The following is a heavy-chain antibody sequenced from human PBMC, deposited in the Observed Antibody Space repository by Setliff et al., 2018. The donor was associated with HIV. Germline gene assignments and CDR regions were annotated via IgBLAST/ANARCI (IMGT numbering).Heavy chain of an antibody. CDR2: IYYRGNT. Sequence: ETLSLTCNVSGGSIRSSSYYWGWIRQPPGKGLEWIGSIYYRGNTYYNPSLESRVTISVDTSKNQFSLKLTSVTAADTAMYYCARHYGAVKSVVTVVAKYFPHWGQGTLVTVS. CDR3: ARHYGAVKSVVTVVAKYFPH. J-gene: IGHJ1*01. V-gene: IGHV4-39*01. D-gene: IGHD2-21*02. CDR1: GGSIRSSSYY.